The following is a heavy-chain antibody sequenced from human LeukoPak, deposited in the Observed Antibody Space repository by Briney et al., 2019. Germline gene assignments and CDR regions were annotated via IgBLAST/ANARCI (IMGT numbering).Heavy chain of an antibody. CDR1: GFTFSSYA. J-gene: IGHJ5*02. CDR3: AKDGYYGGNSAWFDP. V-gene: IGHV3-23*01. CDR2: ISGSGGST. D-gene: IGHD4-23*01. Sequence: SGGSLRLSCAASGFTFSSYAMSWVRQAPGKGLEWVSAISGSGGSTYYADSVKGRFTISRDNSKNTLYLQMNSLRAEDTAVYYCAKDGYYGGNSAWFDPWGQGTLVTVSS.